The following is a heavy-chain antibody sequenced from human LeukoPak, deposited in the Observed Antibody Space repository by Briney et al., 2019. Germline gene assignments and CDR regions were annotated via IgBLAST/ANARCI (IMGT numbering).Heavy chain of an antibody. CDR2: INHSGST. CDR3: ARGRYRHYYGSGSPPNDAFDI. CDR1: GGSFSGYY. D-gene: IGHD3-10*01. J-gene: IGHJ3*02. Sequence: PSETLSLTCAVSGGSFSGYYWSWIRQPPGKGLEWIGEINHSGSTKYNASLKSRVTISVDTSKNQFSLKLSSVTAADTAVYYCARGRYRHYYGSGSPPNDAFDIWGQGTMVTVSS. V-gene: IGHV4-34*01.